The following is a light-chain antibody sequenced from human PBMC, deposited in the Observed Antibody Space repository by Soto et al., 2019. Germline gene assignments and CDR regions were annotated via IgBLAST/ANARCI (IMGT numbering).Light chain of an antibody. J-gene: IGKJ4*01. CDR3: QQLITYPLT. Sequence: IQLTQSPSSLCASVGDRVTITCRASQGISSYLALYQQKSGKAPKLLIYAASTLQGGVPSRFSGSGSGTDFTLTISSLQPDDFATYYCQQLITYPLTFGGGTK. CDR2: AAS. CDR1: QGISSY. V-gene: IGKV1-9*01.